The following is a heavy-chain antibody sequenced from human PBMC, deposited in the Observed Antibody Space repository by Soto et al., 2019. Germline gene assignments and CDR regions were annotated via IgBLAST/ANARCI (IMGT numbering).Heavy chain of an antibody. V-gene: IGHV4-39*01. CDR3: AKTPSGWYDS. CDR2: VFYTGSA. J-gene: IGHJ5*01. D-gene: IGHD1-26*01. Sequence: QLHLQESGPRLVKPSETLSLTCTVSGGSIRGSDDYWAWIRQSPGKGLEYIGSVFYTGSAYYNPSLTSRVTIVADTSTNRFFLNLKSVTATDTAVYYCAKTPSGWYDSWGQGTLVTVSS. CDR1: GGSIRGSDDY.